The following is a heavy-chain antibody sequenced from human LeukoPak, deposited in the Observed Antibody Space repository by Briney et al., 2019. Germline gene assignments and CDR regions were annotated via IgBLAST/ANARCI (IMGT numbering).Heavy chain of an antibody. J-gene: IGHJ4*02. CDR1: GGSISSYY. Sequence: SETLSLTCTVSGGSISSYYWSWIRQPPGKGLEGIGYFYFTGSTNYNPSLKSRVTISVDTSRNQFSLKLSSVTAADTAVYYCARDRDTYGRFDYWGQGTLVTVSS. V-gene: IGHV4-59*01. CDR3: ARDRDTYGRFDY. CDR2: FYFTGST. D-gene: IGHD5-18*01.